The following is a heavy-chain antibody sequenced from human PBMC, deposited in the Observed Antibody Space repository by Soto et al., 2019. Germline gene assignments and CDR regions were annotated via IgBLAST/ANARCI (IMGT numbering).Heavy chain of an antibody. CDR1: GYTVTSYD. Sequence: ASVKVSCKASGYTVTSYDINWVRQATGQGLEWMGWMNPNSGNTGYAQKFQGRVTMTRNTSISTAYMELSSLRSEDTAVYYCASGYVSPYYYYGMDVWGQGPTVTVSS. D-gene: IGHD3-16*01. CDR3: ASGYVSPYYYYGMDV. CDR2: MNPNSGNT. V-gene: IGHV1-8*01. J-gene: IGHJ6*02.